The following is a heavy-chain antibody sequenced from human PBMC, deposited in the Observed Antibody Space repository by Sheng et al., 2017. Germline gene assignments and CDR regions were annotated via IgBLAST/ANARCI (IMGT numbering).Heavy chain of an antibody. CDR1: GYSISSGYY. Sequence: QVQLQESGPGLVKPSETLSLTCTVSGYSISSGYYWGWIRQPPGKGLEWIGSIYHSGSTYYNPSLKSRVTISVDTSKNQFSLKLSSVTAADTAVYYCARDPIYYDSSGSPTGFDPWGQGTLVTVSS. CDR3: ARDPIYYDSSGSPTGFDP. D-gene: IGHD3-22*01. CDR2: IYHSGST. V-gene: IGHV4-38-2*02. J-gene: IGHJ5*02.